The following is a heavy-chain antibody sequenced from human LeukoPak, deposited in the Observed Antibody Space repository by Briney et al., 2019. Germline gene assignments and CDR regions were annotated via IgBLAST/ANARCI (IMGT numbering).Heavy chain of an antibody. CDR1: GGSISNHY. Sequence: PSETLSLTCTVSGGSISNHYWSWIRQPPGKGPEWMGYIYYTGSTNYNPSLESRVTISLDTSKNQFSLKLSSVTAADTAVYFCTRDREHGTQDSWGQGTLVTVS. CDR3: TRDREHGTQDS. D-gene: IGHD1-26*01. CDR2: IYYTGST. V-gene: IGHV4-59*11. J-gene: IGHJ4*02.